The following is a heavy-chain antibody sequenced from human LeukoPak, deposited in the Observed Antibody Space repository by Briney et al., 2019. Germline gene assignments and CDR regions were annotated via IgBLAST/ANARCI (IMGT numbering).Heavy chain of an antibody. J-gene: IGHJ4*02. CDR2: IFPSGGEI. CDR1: GFTFSTFA. CDR3: ARDERLLSFLK. V-gene: IGHV3-23*01. D-gene: IGHD3-3*01. Sequence: AGGSLRLSCAASGFTFSTFAMIWVRQPPGKGLEWVSSIFPSGGEIHYADSVKGRFTISRDNSKNTLYLQMNSLRAEDTAIYYCARDERLLSFLKWGQGTLVTVSS.